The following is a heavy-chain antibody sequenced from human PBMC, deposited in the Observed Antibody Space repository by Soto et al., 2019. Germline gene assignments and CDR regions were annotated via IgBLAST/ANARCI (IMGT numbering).Heavy chain of an antibody. V-gene: IGHV1-69*01. J-gene: IGHJ6*02. Sequence: QVQLVQSGAEVKKPGSTVEVSCKASGGTFSSYAISWVRQAPGQGLEWMGGIIPIFGTANYAQKFQGRVTITADESTSTAYMELSSLRSDDTAVYYCARLLQYLPGYYYCMDVWGQGTTVTVSS. D-gene: IGHD4-4*01. CDR1: GGTFSSYA. CDR2: IIPIFGTA. CDR3: ARLLQYLPGYYYCMDV.